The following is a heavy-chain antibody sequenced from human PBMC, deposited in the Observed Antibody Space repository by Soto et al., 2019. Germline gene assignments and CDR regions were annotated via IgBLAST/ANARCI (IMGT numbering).Heavy chain of an antibody. CDR2: INPNSGGT. CDR1: GYTFTGYY. J-gene: IGHJ4*02. Sequence: ASGKVSCKASGYTFTGYYMHWVRQAPGQGLEWMGWINPNSGGTSYAQKFQGWVTMTSDTSISTAYMELSRLRSDDTAVYYCARDLGYSYGEPPFFDYWGQGTLVTVSS. CDR3: ARDLGYSYGEPPFFDY. D-gene: IGHD5-18*01. V-gene: IGHV1-2*04.